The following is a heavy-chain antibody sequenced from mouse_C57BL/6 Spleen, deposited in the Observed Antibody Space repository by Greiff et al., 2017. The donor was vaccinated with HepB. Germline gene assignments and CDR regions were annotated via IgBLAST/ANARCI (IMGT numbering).Heavy chain of an antibody. D-gene: IGHD2-2*01. CDR1: GYTFTDYY. J-gene: IGHJ2*01. V-gene: IGHV1-75*01. CDR3: ARGGLRRRGFDY. Sequence: VKLQESGPELVKPGASVKISCKASGYTFTDYYINWVKQRPGQGLEWIGWIFPGSGSTYYNEKFKGKATLTVDKSSSTAYMLLSSLTSEDSAVYFCARGGLRRRGFDYWGQGTTLTVSS. CDR2: IFPGSGST.